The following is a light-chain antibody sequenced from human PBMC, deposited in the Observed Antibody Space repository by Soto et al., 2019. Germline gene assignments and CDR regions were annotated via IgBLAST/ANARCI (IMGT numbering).Light chain of an antibody. CDR3: QSYDSTLSGSRV. CDR2: DNN. CDR1: SSNIGNNY. V-gene: IGLV1-51*01. Sequence: QSVLTQPPSVSAAPGQKVTISCSGSSSNIGNNYVSWYQQLPRTAPKLLIYDNNKRPSGIPDRFSGSKSGTSATLGITGLQTGDEADYYCQSYDSTLSGSRVFGGGTKLTVL. J-gene: IGLJ3*02.